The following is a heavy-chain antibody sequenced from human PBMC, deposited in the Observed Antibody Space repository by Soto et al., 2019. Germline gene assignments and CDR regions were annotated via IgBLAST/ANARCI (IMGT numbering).Heavy chain of an antibody. CDR2: ISYDGSNK. CDR3: AKDVTYYDFWSGLSVKHSGFVYGMDV. Sequence: PGGSLRLSCAASGFTFSSYGMHWVRQAPGKGLEWVAVISYDGSNKYYADSVKGRFTISRDNSKNTLYLQMNSLRAEDTAVYYCAKDVTYYDFWSGLSVKHSGFVYGMDVWGQGTTVTVSS. J-gene: IGHJ6*02. D-gene: IGHD3-3*01. V-gene: IGHV3-30*18. CDR1: GFTFSSYG.